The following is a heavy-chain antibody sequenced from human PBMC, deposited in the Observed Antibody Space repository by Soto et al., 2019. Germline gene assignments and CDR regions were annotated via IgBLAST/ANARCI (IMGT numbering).Heavy chain of an antibody. V-gene: IGHV1-18*01. CDR2: SRADNSHP. Sequence: QVQLLQSGPEVKKPGASVKVSCRAFGYRFTEFGISWVRQAPGQGLEWVGWSRADNSHPNYAKSLQGRVNVTTDTSSHTAYMELTSLTSADTAVYYCARAADRLAFVWGRNDALDIWGQGTLVFVSS. CDR3: ARAADRLAFVWGRNDALDI. CDR1: GYRFTEFG. D-gene: IGHD3-16*01. J-gene: IGHJ3*02.